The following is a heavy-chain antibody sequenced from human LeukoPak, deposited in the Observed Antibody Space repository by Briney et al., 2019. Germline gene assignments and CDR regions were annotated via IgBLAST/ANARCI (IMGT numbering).Heavy chain of an antibody. CDR1: GFTFDDYA. Sequence: PGGSLRLSCAASGFTFDDYAMHWVRQAPGKGLEWVSSINWNSDSMAYADSVKGRFTISRDNAKNSLYLQMNSLRAEDTALYYCARDDSSITGTKRHWGQGTLVTVSS. D-gene: IGHD1-7*01. CDR3: ARDDSSITGTKRH. J-gene: IGHJ4*02. CDR2: INWNSDSM. V-gene: IGHV3-9*01.